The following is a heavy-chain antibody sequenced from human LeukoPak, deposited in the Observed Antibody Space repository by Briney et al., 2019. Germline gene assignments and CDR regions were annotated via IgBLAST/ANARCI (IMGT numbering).Heavy chain of an antibody. CDR3: ARSLRLGELSSTDFDY. D-gene: IGHD3-16*02. Sequence: GSLRLSCAASGFTFSSYSMHWVRQAPGKGLEWVSSISSSSSYIYYADSVKGRFTISRDNAKNSLYLQMNSLRAEDTAVYYCARSLRLGELSSTDFDYWGQGTLVTVSS. V-gene: IGHV3-21*01. CDR2: ISSSSSYI. J-gene: IGHJ4*02. CDR1: GFTFSSYS.